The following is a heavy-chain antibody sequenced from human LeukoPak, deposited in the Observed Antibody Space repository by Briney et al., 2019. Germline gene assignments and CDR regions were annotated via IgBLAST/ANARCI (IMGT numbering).Heavy chain of an antibody. D-gene: IGHD6-13*01. CDR1: GYSISSGYY. J-gene: IGHJ4*02. CDR3: ARASIAAAGKVDY. Sequence: SETLSLTCAVSGYSISSGYYWGWIRQPPGKGLEWIGSIYHSGSTNYNPPLKSRVTISVDTSKNQFSLKLSSVTAADTAVYYCARASIAAAGKVDYWGQGTLVTVSS. V-gene: IGHV4-38-2*01. CDR2: IYHSGST.